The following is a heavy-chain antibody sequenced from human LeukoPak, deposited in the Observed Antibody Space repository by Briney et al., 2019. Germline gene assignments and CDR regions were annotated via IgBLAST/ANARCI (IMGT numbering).Heavy chain of an antibody. CDR3: AKGSTYYYGSGSFYYMDG. CDR1: GFTFSSYD. D-gene: IGHD3-10*01. J-gene: IGHJ6*03. CDR2: VSCSGGST. V-gene: IGHV3-23*01. Sequence: PGGSLRLSCAASGFTFSSYDMRWVRQAPGKELVWGLVVSCSGGSTYYADSVKGRFTISRDNSKNTLYLQMNSLRAEDTAVYYCAKGSTYYYGSGSFYYMDGWGKGTTVTVSS.